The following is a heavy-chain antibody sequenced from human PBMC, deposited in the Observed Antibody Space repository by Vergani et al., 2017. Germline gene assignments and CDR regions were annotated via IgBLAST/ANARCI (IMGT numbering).Heavy chain of an antibody. CDR1: GGSISSGVYY. CDR2: IYYSGST. Sequence: HVQLQESGPGLVKPSQPLSLTCTVSGGSISSGVYYWSWIRQPHGKGLEWIGYIYYSGSTYYNPSLKSRVTISVDTSQNQFSLKLSSVTAADTAVYYCARVKQDIGVVPAADNWFDPWGQGTLVTVSS. V-gene: IGHV4-30-4*08. CDR3: ARVKQDIGVVPAADNWFDP. D-gene: IGHD2-2*01. J-gene: IGHJ5*02.